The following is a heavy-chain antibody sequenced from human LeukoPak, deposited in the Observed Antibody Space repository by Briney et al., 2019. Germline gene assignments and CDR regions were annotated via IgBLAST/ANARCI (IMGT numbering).Heavy chain of an antibody. D-gene: IGHD1-26*01. J-gene: IGHJ4*02. Sequence: AGSLRLSCAASGFTFSSYSRNWVRQAPGKGLEWFSSISSSSSYIYYADSVKGRFTISRDNAKDSLYLQMNSLRAEDTAVYYCARGRSGSYYVSWGQGTLVTVSS. CDR1: GFTFSSYS. CDR2: ISSSSSYI. V-gene: IGHV3-21*01. CDR3: ARGRSGSYYVS.